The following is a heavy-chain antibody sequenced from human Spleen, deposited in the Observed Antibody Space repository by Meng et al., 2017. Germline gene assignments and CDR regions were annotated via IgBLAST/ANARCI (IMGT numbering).Heavy chain of an antibody. Sequence: QPQLQESGPGLVKPSEALSLTCSVSGGSISTSGYYWGWIRQPPGKGLEWIGSIGHSGTTYYTPSLRRRVTVSIDTSKSQFSLKLTSVTAADTAVYYCAREAGTSGDWFDPWGQGTLVTVSS. J-gene: IGHJ5*02. D-gene: IGHD1-26*01. V-gene: IGHV4-39*02. CDR2: IGHSGTT. CDR3: AREAGTSGDWFDP. CDR1: GGSISTSGYY.